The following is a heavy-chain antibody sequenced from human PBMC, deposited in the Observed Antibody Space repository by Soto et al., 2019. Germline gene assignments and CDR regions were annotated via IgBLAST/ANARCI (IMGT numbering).Heavy chain of an antibody. CDR1: GFTFSSYA. CDR2: ISGSGGSK. V-gene: IGHV3-23*01. CDR3: AKSAYYDILTGYYYYYMDV. J-gene: IGHJ6*03. D-gene: IGHD3-9*01. Sequence: GGSLRLSCAASGFTFSSYAMSWVRQAPGKGLEWVSAISGSGGSKYYEDSVKGRFTTPRDNSKNTRYLQMNSLRAEDTAVYYCAKSAYYDILTGYYYYYMDVWGKGTTVTVSS.